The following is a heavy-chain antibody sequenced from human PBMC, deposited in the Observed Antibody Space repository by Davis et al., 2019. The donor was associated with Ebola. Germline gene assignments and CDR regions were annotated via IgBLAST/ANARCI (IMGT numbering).Heavy chain of an antibody. V-gene: IGHV1-8*01. D-gene: IGHD4-17*01. J-gene: IGHJ6*04. CDR1: GYTFTSYD. CDR2: MNPNSGNT. Sequence: ASVKVSCKASGYTFTSYDINWVRQATGQGLEWMGWMNPNSGNTGYAQKFQGRVTMTRNTSISTAYMELSSLRSEDTAVYYCARDSAGTRGGDYYGMDVWGKGTTVTVSS. CDR3: ARDSAGTRGGDYYGMDV.